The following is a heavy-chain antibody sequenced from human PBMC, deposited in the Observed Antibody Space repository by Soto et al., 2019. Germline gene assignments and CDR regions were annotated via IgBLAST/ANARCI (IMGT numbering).Heavy chain of an antibody. Sequence: GGSLRLSCAASGFTFMSYGMHWGRQAPGKGLEWVTVISYDGSNKYYADSVKGRFTISRDNSKNTLYLQMYSLRPEDTALYYCGKRGVGSTSNAFDIWGQGTMVTVSS. CDR3: GKRGVGSTSNAFDI. V-gene: IGHV3-30*18. J-gene: IGHJ3*02. D-gene: IGHD1-26*01. CDR2: ISYDGSNK. CDR1: GFTFMSYG.